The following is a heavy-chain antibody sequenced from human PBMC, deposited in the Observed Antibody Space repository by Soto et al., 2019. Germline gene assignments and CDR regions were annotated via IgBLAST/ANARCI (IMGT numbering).Heavy chain of an antibody. CDR3: AKDYYYDSSGPDY. V-gene: IGHV1-18*01. CDR1: GYTFTSYG. CDR2: ISAYNGNT. Sequence: ASVKVSCKASGYTFTSYGISWVRQAPGQGLEWMGWISAYNGNTNYAQKLQGRVTMTTDTSTSTAYMELRSLRVEDTAVYYCAKDYYYDSSGPDYWGQGTLVTVSS. D-gene: IGHD3-22*01. J-gene: IGHJ4*02.